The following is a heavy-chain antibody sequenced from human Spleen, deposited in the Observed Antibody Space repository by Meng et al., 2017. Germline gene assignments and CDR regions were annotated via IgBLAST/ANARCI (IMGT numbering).Heavy chain of an antibody. D-gene: IGHD3-22*01. CDR3: ASLPWDSSGYSNY. Sequence: GGSLRLSCAASGFTFSSYEMNWVRQAPGKGLEWVSYISSSGSTIYYADSVKGRFTISRDNAKNSLYLQMNSLRAEDTAVYYCASLPWDSSGYSNYWGQGTLVPSPQ. CDR2: ISSSGSTI. V-gene: IGHV3-48*03. CDR1: GFTFSSYE. J-gene: IGHJ4*02.